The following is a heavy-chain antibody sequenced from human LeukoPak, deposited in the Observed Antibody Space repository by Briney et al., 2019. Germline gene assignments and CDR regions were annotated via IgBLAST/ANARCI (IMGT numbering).Heavy chain of an antibody. D-gene: IGHD2-15*01. CDR2: IYTSGST. V-gene: IGHV4-4*07. Sequence: SEALSLTCTVSGGSISSYYWSWIRQPAGEGVEWIGRIYTSGSTNYNPSLKCRVTMSVDTSKNQFSLKLSSVTAADTAVYYCARGGSEGHYYFDYWGQGTLVTVSS. CDR1: GGSISSYY. J-gene: IGHJ4*02. CDR3: ARGGSEGHYYFDY.